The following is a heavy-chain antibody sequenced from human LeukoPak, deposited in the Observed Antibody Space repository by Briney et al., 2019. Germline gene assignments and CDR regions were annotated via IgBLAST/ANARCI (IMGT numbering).Heavy chain of an antibody. CDR3: ARSNPFAHYCYYGMDV. V-gene: IGHV5-10-1*01. J-gene: IGHJ6*04. CDR2: IDPSDSYT. CDR1: GYSFTSYW. Sequence: GESLRISCKGSGYSFTSYWISWVRQMPGKGLEWMGRIDPSDSYTNYSPSFQGHVTISADKSISTAYLQWSSLKASDTAMYYCARSNPFAHYCYYGMDVWGKGTTVTVSS. D-gene: IGHD1-14*01.